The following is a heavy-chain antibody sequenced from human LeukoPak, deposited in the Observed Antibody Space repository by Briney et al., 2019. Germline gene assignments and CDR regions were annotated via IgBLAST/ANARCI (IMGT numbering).Heavy chain of an antibody. CDR3: ASDDYGDLVNAFDI. V-gene: IGHV4-39*01. CDR2: IHYSGST. CDR1: GGSISSSTYY. J-gene: IGHJ3*02. Sequence: SETLSLTCTVSGGSISSSTYYWGWVRQPPGKGLEWIGSIHYSGSTYYNPSLESRVTISVDTSKNQFSLKLSSMTAADTAVYYCASDDYGDLVNAFDIWGQGTMVTVSS. D-gene: IGHD4-17*01.